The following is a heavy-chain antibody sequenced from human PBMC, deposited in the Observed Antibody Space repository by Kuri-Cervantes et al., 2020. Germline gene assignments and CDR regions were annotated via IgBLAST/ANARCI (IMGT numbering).Heavy chain of an antibody. CDR1: GFTFSNSD. J-gene: IGHJ4*02. V-gene: IGHV3-19*01. Sequence: GESLKISCAASGFTFSNSDMNWVRQAPGKGLEWVSGVSWNGSRTHYADSVKGRFTISRDNAKNSLDLQMNSLRAEDTALYYCASVGRSTRPGFWGQGTLVTVSS. D-gene: IGHD6-6*01. CDR3: ASVGRSTRPGF. CDR2: VSWNGSRT.